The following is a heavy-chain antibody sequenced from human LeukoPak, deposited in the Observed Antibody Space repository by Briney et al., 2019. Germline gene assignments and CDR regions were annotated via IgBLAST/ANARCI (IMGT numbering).Heavy chain of an antibody. V-gene: IGHV3-53*04. Sequence: GGSLRLSCAASGFTVSSNYMSWVRQAPGKGLEWVSVIYSGSSTYYADSVKGRFTISRHNSKNTLYLQMNSLRAEDTAVYYCAREDILTGYHYGMDVWGQGTTVTVSS. D-gene: IGHD3-9*01. CDR1: GFTVSSNY. CDR3: AREDILTGYHYGMDV. J-gene: IGHJ6*02. CDR2: IYSGSST.